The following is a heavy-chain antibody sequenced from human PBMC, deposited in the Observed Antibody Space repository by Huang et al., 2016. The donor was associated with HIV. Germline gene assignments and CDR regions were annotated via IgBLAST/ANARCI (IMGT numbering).Heavy chain of an antibody. D-gene: IGHD3-10*01. CDR3: ASAPARALSYFDN. J-gene: IGHJ4*02. Sequence: QVLLVESGGGVVQPGKSLRLSCTASGFAVSNNAVHWDRQAPGKGLEWVAVVSFDGSQTYLADSVNDRFTISRDNSKSTLFLQMSSLRPDDTAVYYCASAPARALSYFDNWGQGTLVTVSS. CDR1: GFAVSNNA. CDR2: VSFDGSQT. V-gene: IGHV3-30*04.